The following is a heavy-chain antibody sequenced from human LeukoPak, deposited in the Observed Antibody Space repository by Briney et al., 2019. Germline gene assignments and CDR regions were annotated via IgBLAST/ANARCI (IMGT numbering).Heavy chain of an antibody. CDR2: IYPADSDS. CDR3: AIRSYYDTRGYYYFDY. J-gene: IGHJ4*02. D-gene: IGHD3-22*01. V-gene: IGHV5-51*01. CDR1: GYSFTSYW. Sequence: GESLKISCKGSGYSFTSYWIAWVRHMPGKGLEWMGIIYPADSDSRYSPSFQGQVTISVDRSINTAYLQWSSLKASDTAMYYCAIRSYYDTRGYYYFDYWGQGTLVTVSA.